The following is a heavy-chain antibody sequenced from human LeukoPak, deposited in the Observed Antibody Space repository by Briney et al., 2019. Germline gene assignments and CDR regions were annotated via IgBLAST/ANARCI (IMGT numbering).Heavy chain of an antibody. CDR3: AKADYGAGGYYFDY. J-gene: IGHJ4*02. V-gene: IGHV3-43*01. CDR2: ISWDGGST. CDR1: GFTLDDYT. Sequence: GGSLRLSCAASGFTLDDYTMHWVRQAPGKGLEWVSLISWDGGSTYYADSVKGRFAISRDNSKNSLYLQMNSLRTEDTALYYCAKADYGAGGYYFDYWGQGTLVTVSS. D-gene: IGHD4/OR15-4a*01.